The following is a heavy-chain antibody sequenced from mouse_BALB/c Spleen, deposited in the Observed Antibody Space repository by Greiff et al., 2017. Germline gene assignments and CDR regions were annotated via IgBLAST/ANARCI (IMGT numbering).Heavy chain of an antibody. CDR1: GFTFSSYA. J-gene: IGHJ3*01. CDR3: ARDGRLRQVAY. D-gene: IGHD2-4*01. Sequence: DVMLVESGGGLVKPGGSLKLSCAASGFTFSSYAMSWVRQSPEKRLEWVAEISSGGSYTYYPDTVTGRFTISRDNAKNTLYLEMSSLRSEDTAMYYCARDGRLRQVAYWGQGTLVTVSA. CDR2: ISSGGSYT. V-gene: IGHV5-9-4*01.